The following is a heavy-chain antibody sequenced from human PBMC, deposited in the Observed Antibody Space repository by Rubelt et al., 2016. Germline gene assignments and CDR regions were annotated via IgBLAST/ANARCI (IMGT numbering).Heavy chain of an antibody. CDR2: INPNNGVT. V-gene: IGHV1-2*06. J-gene: IGHJ4*02. CDR3: ARAQDYGYRD. D-gene: IGHD3-16*01. Sequence: QVQLVQSGAEVKKPGASVKVSCKASGYTFTTYYMHWVRQAPGQGPEWMGRINPNNGVTNYAQKFQGRVTMTRDTSSSTAYMELSRLTSDDTAVYFCARAQDYGYRDWGKGTLVTVYS. CDR1: GYTFTTYY.